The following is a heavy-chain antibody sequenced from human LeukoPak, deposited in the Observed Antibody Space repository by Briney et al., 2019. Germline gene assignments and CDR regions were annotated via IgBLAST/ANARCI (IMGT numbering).Heavy chain of an antibody. D-gene: IGHD2-15*01. V-gene: IGHV1-8*03. J-gene: IGHJ4*02. CDR1: GYTFTSYD. CDR3: ARGTVYCSPSDY. Sequence: ASVKVSCKASGYTFTSYDINWVRQATGQGLEWMGWMNPNSGNTGYAQKFQGRVTITRNTSISTAYMELSSLRSEDTAVYYCARGTVYCSPSDYWGQGTLVTVSS. CDR2: MNPNSGNT.